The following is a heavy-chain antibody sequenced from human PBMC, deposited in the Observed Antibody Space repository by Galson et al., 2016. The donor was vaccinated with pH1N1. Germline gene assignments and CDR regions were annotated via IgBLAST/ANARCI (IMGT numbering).Heavy chain of an antibody. CDR3: ARLRGGITVVREVYFDL. V-gene: IGHV5-51*03. CDR2: VYPGDSDT. Sequence: QSGAEVKKPGESLKISCRGSGYSFTSYWIAWVRQKPGKGLEWMGIVYPGDSDTRYSPSFRGLFTFSADKSIGTAYLQWSSLEASDTAIYYCARLRGGITVVREVYFDLWSQGTLVTVSS. CDR1: GYSFTSYW. D-gene: IGHD3-10*01. J-gene: IGHJ4*02.